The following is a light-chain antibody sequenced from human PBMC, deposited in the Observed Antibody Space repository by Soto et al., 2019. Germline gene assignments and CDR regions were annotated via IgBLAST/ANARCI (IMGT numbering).Light chain of an antibody. Sequence: EIVLTQSPGTLSLSPGERPTLSCKTSQTSGSNFLAWYQQRPGQAPRLLIYDASTRATGIPARFSGSGSGTEFTLTITSLQSEDFAVYYCQQYDNWPRTFGQGTKVDIK. CDR3: QQYDNWPRT. CDR1: QTSGSN. CDR2: DAS. V-gene: IGKV3-15*01. J-gene: IGKJ1*01.